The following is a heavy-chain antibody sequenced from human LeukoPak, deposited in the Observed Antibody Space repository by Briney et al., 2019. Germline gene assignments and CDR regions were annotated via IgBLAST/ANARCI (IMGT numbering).Heavy chain of an antibody. CDR3: AKDLGYCSGGSCLALDY. V-gene: IGHV3-23*01. CDR2: ISGSGGST. CDR1: GFTFNSYA. D-gene: IGHD2-15*01. J-gene: IGHJ4*01. Sequence: GGSLRLSCAASGFTFNSYAMSWVRQAPGKGLEWVSAISGSGGSTYYADSVKGRFTISRDNSKNTLYLQMNSLRAEDTAVYYCAKDLGYCSGGSCLALDYWGHGTLVTVSS.